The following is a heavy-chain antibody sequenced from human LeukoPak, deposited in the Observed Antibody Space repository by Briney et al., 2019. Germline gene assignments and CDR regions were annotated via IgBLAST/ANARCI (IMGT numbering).Heavy chain of an antibody. CDR2: FDPEDGET. CDR1: GYSLTELS. V-gene: IGHV1-24*01. Sequence: ASVKVSCKVSGYSLTELSMHWVRQAPGKGLEWMGGFDPEDGETIYAQKFQGRVTMTEDTSTDTAYMELSSLRSEDTAVYYCATDLGIEVVRGFDYWGQGTLVTVSS. D-gene: IGHD2-15*01. J-gene: IGHJ4*02. CDR3: ATDLGIEVVRGFDY.